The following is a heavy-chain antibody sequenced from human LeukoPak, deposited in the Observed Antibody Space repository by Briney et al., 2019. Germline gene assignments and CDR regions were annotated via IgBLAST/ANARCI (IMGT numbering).Heavy chain of an antibody. J-gene: IGHJ4*02. Sequence: GGSLRLSCIASGFTFGDYAMSWVRQAPGKGLEWVGFIRSKAYGGTTEYAASVKGRFSISRDDSKSIAYLQMNSLKTEDTAVYYCTRGSSGSYGVFDYWGQGTLVTVSS. D-gene: IGHD1-26*01. CDR3: TRGSSGSYGVFDY. CDR2: IRSKAYGGTT. CDR1: GFTFGDYA. V-gene: IGHV3-49*04.